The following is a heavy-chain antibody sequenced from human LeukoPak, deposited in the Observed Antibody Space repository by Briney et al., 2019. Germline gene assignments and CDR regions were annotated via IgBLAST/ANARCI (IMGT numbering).Heavy chain of an antibody. Sequence: GGSLRLSCAASGFNFSSFEMNWVRQAPGKGLEWVSYISSSANTISYADSVKGRFTISRDNAKNSLHLQMNSLRGEDTAFYYCASYGSGSLWGQGTLVTVSS. D-gene: IGHD3-10*01. CDR3: ASYGSGSL. CDR2: ISSSANTI. V-gene: IGHV3-48*03. CDR1: GFNFSSFE. J-gene: IGHJ4*02.